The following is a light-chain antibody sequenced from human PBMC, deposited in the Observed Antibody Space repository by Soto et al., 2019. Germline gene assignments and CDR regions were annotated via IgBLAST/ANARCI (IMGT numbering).Light chain of an antibody. CDR2: EVS. CDR1: SSDVGGYND. J-gene: IGLJ1*01. V-gene: IGLV2-14*01. Sequence: QSVLTHPASVSGSPGQSITISSTGTSSDVGGYNDVSWYQQHPGKAPKLMIYEVSNRPSGVSNRFSGSKSGNTASLTISGLQAEDGADYYCSSYTSSSTPHYVFGTGTKVTVL. CDR3: SSYTSSSTPHYV.